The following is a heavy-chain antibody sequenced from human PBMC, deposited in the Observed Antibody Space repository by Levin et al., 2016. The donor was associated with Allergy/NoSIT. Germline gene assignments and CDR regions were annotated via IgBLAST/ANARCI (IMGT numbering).Heavy chain of an antibody. CDR3: ARVKLNYYGSGILGY. J-gene: IGHJ4*02. D-gene: IGHD3-10*01. Sequence: WVRQAPGQRLEWMGWINAGNGNTKYSQKFQGRVTITRDTSASTAYMELSSLRSEDTAVYYCARVKLNYYGSGILGYWGQGTLVTVSS. CDR2: INAGNGNT. V-gene: IGHV1-3*01.